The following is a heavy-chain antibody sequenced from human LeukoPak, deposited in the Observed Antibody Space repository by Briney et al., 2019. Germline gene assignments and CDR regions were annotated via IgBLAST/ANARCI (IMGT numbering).Heavy chain of an antibody. CDR2: GHSDGTA. J-gene: IGHJ5*01. CDR3: AKGSRIAARPTIWFDS. D-gene: IGHD6-6*01. V-gene: IGHV3-23*01. Sequence: GGSLRLSCAASGFTFSSYAMNWVRQAPGKGLEWVSSGHSDGTAYYADSVKGRLTISRDNSKNTLSLQMNSLRAEDTAVYYCAKGSRIAARPTIWFDSWGQGTLVTVPS. CDR1: GFTFSSYA.